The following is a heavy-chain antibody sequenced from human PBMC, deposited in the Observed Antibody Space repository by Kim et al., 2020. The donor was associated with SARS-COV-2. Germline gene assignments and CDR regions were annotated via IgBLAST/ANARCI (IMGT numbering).Heavy chain of an antibody. CDR3: ASGADARY. V-gene: IGHV3-21*01. CDR2: SSYI. Sequence: SSYIYYADSVKGRFTLSRDNAKNSLYLQMNSRRAEDTAVYYCASGADARYWGQGTLVTVSS. D-gene: IGHD2-15*01. J-gene: IGHJ4*02.